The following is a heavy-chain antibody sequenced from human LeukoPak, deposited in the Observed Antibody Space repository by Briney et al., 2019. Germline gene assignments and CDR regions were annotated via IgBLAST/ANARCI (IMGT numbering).Heavy chain of an antibody. V-gene: IGHV1-69*13. D-gene: IGHD5-24*01. J-gene: IGHJ6*02. CDR1: GGTFSSYA. CDR2: IIPIFGTA. CDR3: ARGRRDGYNYYYYYGMDV. Sequence: SVKVSFTASGGTFSSYAISWVRQAPGQGLEWMGGIIPIFGTANYAQKFQGRVTITADESTSTAYMELSSLRSEDTAVYYCARGRRDGYNYYYYYGMDVWGQGTTVTVSS.